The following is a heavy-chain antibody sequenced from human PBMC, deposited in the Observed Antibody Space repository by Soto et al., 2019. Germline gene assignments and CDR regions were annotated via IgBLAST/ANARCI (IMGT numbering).Heavy chain of an antibody. Sequence: GGSLRLSCIVSGFTFNNSGMHWVRQAPDKGLEWMAVISYDGSEKHYADSMKGRLTISRDNSKDTLHLQMNSLRAEDTAIYFCVKDRVPGAYGHYYGMDVWGQGTTVTVSS. CDR3: VKDRVPGAYGHYYGMDV. V-gene: IGHV3-30*18. CDR1: GFTFNNSG. D-gene: IGHD5-12*01. CDR2: ISYDGSEK. J-gene: IGHJ6*02.